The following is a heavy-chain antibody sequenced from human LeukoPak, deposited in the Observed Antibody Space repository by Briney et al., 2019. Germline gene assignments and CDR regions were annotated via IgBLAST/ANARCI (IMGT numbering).Heavy chain of an antibody. CDR1: GGSFSGYY. Sequence: SETLSLTCAVYGGSFSGYYWSWIRQPPGKGLEGIGEINHSGSTNYNPSLKSRVTISVDTSKNQFSLKPSSVTAADTAVYYCARGGDSSGYYGRDYWGQGTLVTVSS. J-gene: IGHJ4*02. V-gene: IGHV4-34*01. CDR2: INHSGST. CDR3: ARGGDSSGYYGRDY. D-gene: IGHD3-22*01.